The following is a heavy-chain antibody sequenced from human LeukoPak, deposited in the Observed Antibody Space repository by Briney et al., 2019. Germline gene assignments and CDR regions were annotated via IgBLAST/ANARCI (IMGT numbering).Heavy chain of an antibody. D-gene: IGHD1-26*01. CDR3: ARNPSYGWDFDY. J-gene: IGHJ4*02. Sequence: ASVKVSCKTSGYTFTNYYIHWVRQAPGQGLEWLGIINSSGGSTSYAQNFQGRVTMTRDTSTSTVYMELSSLRAEDTAVYYCARNPSYGWDFDYWGQGTLVTVSS. CDR1: GYTFTNYY. V-gene: IGHV1-46*01. CDR2: INSSGGST.